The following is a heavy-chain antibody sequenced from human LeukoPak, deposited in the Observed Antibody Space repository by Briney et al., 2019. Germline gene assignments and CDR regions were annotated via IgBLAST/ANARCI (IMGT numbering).Heavy chain of an antibody. CDR3: AKTYSSSWYPLGY. CDR2: INSDGSST. CDR1: GFTFSSYW. J-gene: IGHJ4*02. Sequence: GGSLRLSCAASGFTFSSYWMHWVRQAPGKGLVWVSRINSDGSSTSYADSVKGRFTISRDNAKNTLYLQMNSLRAEDTAVYYCAKTYSSSWYPLGYWGQGTLVTVSS. D-gene: IGHD6-13*01. V-gene: IGHV3-74*01.